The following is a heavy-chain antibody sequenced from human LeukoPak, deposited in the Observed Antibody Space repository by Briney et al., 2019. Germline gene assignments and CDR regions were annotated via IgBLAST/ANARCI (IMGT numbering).Heavy chain of an antibody. CDR3: ARMQKDKDSYYGMDV. J-gene: IGHJ6*04. V-gene: IGHV1-18*04. CDR1: GYTFTSYG. Sequence: ASVKVSCKASGYTFTSYGISWVRQAPGQGLEWMGWISTYNGNTNYAQKLQGRVTMTTDTSTSTAYMELRSLRSDDTAVYYCARMQKDKDSYYGMDVWGKGTTVTVSS. CDR2: ISTYNGNT.